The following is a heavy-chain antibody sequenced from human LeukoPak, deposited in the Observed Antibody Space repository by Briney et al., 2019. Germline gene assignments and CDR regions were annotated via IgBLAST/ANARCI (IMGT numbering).Heavy chain of an antibody. CDR1: GFTFSSYA. CDR3: VKGLGYCSGGGCYGDYYYGMDV. Sequence: GSLRLSCSASGFTFSSYAMHWVRQAPGKGLEYVSAISSNGGSTYYADSVKGRFTISRDNSKNTLYLQMSSLRAEDTAVYYCVKGLGYCSGGGCYGDYYYGMDVWGQGTTVTVSS. D-gene: IGHD2-15*01. CDR2: ISSNGGST. J-gene: IGHJ6*02. V-gene: IGHV3-64*03.